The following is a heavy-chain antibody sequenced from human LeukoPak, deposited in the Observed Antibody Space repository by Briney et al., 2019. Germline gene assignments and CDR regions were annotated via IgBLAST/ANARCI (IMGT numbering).Heavy chain of an antibody. J-gene: IGHJ3*02. CDR1: GGSISTYY. D-gene: IGHD5-12*01. CDR3: ARDYIVETGVVAFDI. Sequence: TSETLSLTCTVSGGSISTYYWIWIRQPAGKGLEWIGHIYNSGNTNYNPSLKGRGTISVDRSRNMFSLKLSSVTAADTAVYYCARDYIVETGVVAFDIWGQGTMVTVSS. CDR2: IYNSGNT. V-gene: IGHV4-4*07.